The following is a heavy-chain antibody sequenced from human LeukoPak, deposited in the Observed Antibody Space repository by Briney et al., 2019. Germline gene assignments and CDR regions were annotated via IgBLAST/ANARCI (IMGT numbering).Heavy chain of an antibody. V-gene: IGHV4-34*01. Sequence: SETLSLTCAVYGGSFSGYYWSWIRQPPGKGLEWIGEINHSGSTNYNPSLKSRVTISVDTSKNQFILKLSSVTAADTAVYYCARGSYYYDTSNYYLNWFDPWGQGTLVTVSS. CDR1: GGSFSGYY. CDR2: INHSGST. J-gene: IGHJ5*02. D-gene: IGHD3-22*01. CDR3: ARGSYYYDTSNYYLNWFDP.